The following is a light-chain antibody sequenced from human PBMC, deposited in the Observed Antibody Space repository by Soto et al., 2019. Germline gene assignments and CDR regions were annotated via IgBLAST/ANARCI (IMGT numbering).Light chain of an antibody. CDR1: SGSVSTTYY. CDR2: STN. V-gene: IGLV8-61*01. Sequence: QAVVTQEPSFSVSPGVTVTLTCGLTSGSVSTTYYPSWYQQTPGQAPRTLIYSTNIRSSGGPDRFSGSILGNKAALTITGAQADDESDYHCMLYMGGGLVVFGGGTKLTVL. CDR3: MLYMGGGLVV. J-gene: IGLJ2*01.